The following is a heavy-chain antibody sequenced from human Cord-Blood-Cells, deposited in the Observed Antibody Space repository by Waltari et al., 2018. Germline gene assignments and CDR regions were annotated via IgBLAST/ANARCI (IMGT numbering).Heavy chain of an antibody. Sequence: QVQLVQSGAEVKKPGASVKVSCEASGYTFTSYYMHWVRQAPGQGLEWMGIINPSGGSTSYAQKFQGRVTMTRDTSTSTVYMELSSLRSEDTAVYYCARIAPDTAMVKAFDYWGQGTLVTVSS. V-gene: IGHV1-46*01. CDR1: GYTFTSYY. J-gene: IGHJ4*02. CDR2: INPSGGST. D-gene: IGHD5-18*01. CDR3: ARIAPDTAMVKAFDY.